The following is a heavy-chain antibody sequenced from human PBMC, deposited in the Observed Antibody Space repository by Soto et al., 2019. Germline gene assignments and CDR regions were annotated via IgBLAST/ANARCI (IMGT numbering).Heavy chain of an antibody. CDR3: ATDLGIAAAGNGNYYGMDV. J-gene: IGHJ6*02. CDR1: GYTLTELS. CDR2: FDPEDGET. D-gene: IGHD6-13*01. Sequence: QVQLVQSGAGVKKPGASVKVSCKVSGYTLTELSMHWVRQAPGKGLAWMGGFDPEDGETIYAQKFQGRVTMTEDTSTDTAYMELSSLRSEDTAVYYCATDLGIAAAGNGNYYGMDVWGQGTTVTVSS. V-gene: IGHV1-24*01.